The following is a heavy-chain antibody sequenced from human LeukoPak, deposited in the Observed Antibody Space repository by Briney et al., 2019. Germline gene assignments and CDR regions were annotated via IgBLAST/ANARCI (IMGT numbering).Heavy chain of an antibody. V-gene: IGHV4-59*01. CDR1: GGSISSDY. Sequence: SETLSLTCTVPGGSISSDYWSWIRQPPGTRLEWVGYIYYSGSTNNNPSLKSRVTISVDTSKNQFSLKLSSVTAADTAVYYCASAYYYDSSGYHPDYWGQGTLVTVSS. CDR2: IYYSGST. D-gene: IGHD3-22*01. CDR3: ASAYYYDSSGYHPDY. J-gene: IGHJ4*02.